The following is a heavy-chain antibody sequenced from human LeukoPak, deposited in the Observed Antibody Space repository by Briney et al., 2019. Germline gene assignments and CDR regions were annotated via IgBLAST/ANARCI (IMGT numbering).Heavy chain of an antibody. J-gene: IGHJ4*02. V-gene: IGHV1-18*01. CDR3: ARDLAVAGTDY. Sequence: GASVKVSCKASGGTFSSYGISWVRQAPGQGLEWMGWISAYNGNTNYAQKLQGRVTMTTDTSTSTAYMELRSLRSDDTAVYYCARDLAVAGTDYWGQGTLVTVSS. D-gene: IGHD6-19*01. CDR2: ISAYNGNT. CDR1: GGTFSSYG.